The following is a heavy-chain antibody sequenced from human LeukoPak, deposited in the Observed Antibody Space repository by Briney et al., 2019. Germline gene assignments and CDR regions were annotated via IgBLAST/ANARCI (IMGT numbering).Heavy chain of an antibody. V-gene: IGHV3-30-3*01. Sequence: LPGGSLRLSCAASGFTFSSYAIHWVRQAPGKGLEWVAVISYDGSNKYYADSVKGRFTISRDNSKNTLYLQMNSLRAEDTAVYYCARELKEWYYTNYYDSSGYPLAYWGQGTLVTVSS. D-gene: IGHD3-22*01. CDR2: ISYDGSNK. J-gene: IGHJ4*02. CDR1: GFTFSSYA. CDR3: ARELKEWYYTNYYDSSGYPLAY.